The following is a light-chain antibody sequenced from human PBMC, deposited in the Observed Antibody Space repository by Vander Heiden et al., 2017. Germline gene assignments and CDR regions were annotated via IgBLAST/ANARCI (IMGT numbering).Light chain of an antibody. Sequence: EIVLTQSPRTLSLSPGERATLSCRASQSVSSSYLAWYQQKPGQAPRHLIYGASSRATGIPDRFSGSGSGTDFTLTISRLEPEDFAVYYCQQYGSSPPQTFGQGTKVEIK. J-gene: IGKJ1*01. CDR1: QSVSSSY. CDR3: QQYGSSPPQT. V-gene: IGKV3-20*01. CDR2: GAS.